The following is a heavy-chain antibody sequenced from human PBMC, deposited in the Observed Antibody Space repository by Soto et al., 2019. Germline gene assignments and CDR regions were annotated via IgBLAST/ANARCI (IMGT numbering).Heavy chain of an antibody. V-gene: IGHV5-51*01. Sequence: PGESLKISCKGSGYEFSGYWIVWVRQMPGKGLEWMAMIYPGDSQTRYSPSFEGQVTISADKSIGTASLEWSSLKASDTAMYYCARYNAPSLAGNWFDPWGHGTLVTVSS. D-gene: IGHD1-20*01. J-gene: IGHJ5*02. CDR2: IYPGDSQT. CDR3: ARYNAPSLAGNWFDP. CDR1: GYEFSGYW.